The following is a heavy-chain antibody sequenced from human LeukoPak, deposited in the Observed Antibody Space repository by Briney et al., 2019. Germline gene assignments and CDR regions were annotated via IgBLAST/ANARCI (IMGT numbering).Heavy chain of an antibody. CDR3: SRSRSGAAFDY. D-gene: IGHD6-6*01. CDR2: IYYSGST. Sequence: SETLSLTCTVSGGSISSYYWSWIRQPPGKRLEWIGYIYYSGSTNYNPSLKSRVTMSVDMSKNQFSLKLTSVTAADTAVYYCSRSRSGAAFDYWGQGTLVTVSS. J-gene: IGHJ4*02. CDR1: GGSISSYY. V-gene: IGHV4-59*12.